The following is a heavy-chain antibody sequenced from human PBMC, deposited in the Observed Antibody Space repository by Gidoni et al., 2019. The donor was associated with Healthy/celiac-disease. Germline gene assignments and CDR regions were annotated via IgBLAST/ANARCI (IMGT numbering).Heavy chain of an antibody. CDR2: ISGSGGST. CDR1: GFNLSSYA. V-gene: IGHV3-23*01. D-gene: IGHD3-3*01. J-gene: IGHJ4*02. Sequence: EVQLLESGGGLVQPGGSLRLSCAASGFNLSSYAMSWVRQAPGKGLELVSAISGSGGSTYYADSVKGRFTISRDNSKNTLYLQMNSLRAEDTAVYYCAKDHPALEWLSTSYPDYWGQGTLVTVSS. CDR3: AKDHPALEWLSTSYPDY.